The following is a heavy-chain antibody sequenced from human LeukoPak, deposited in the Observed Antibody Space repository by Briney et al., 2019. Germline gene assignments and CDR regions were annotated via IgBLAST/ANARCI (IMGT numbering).Heavy chain of an antibody. J-gene: IGHJ6*03. CDR3: ARLVSYDVLTENFYKYYMDV. Sequence: SETLSLTCTVSSGSISSNNYYWGWIRQPPGKGLEWIGSIYYTGSTFYNPSLKSRVTMSLDALKNQFTLKVTSVTATDAAVYYCARLVSYDVLTENFYKYYMDVWGKGTTVTVSS. CDR2: IYYTGST. CDR1: SGSISSNNYY. D-gene: IGHD3-9*01. V-gene: IGHV4-39*01.